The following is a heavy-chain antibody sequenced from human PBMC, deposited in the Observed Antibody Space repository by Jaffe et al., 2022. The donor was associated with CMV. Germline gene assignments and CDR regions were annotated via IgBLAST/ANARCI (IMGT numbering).Heavy chain of an antibody. J-gene: IGHJ6*03. CDR1: GFSLSNARMG. CDR3: ARIKMREADFWSGYYHYYYYYYMDV. Sequence: QVTLKESGPVLVKPTETLTLTCTVSGFSLSNARMGVSWIRQPPGKALEWLAHIFSNDEKSYSTSLKSRLTISKDTSKSQVVLTMTNMDPVDTATYYCARIKMREADFWSGYYHYYYYYYMDVWGKGTTVTVSS. D-gene: IGHD3-3*01. CDR2: IFSNDEK. V-gene: IGHV2-26*01.